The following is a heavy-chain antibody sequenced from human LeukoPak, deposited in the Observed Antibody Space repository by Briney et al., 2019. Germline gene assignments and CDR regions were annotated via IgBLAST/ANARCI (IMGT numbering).Heavy chain of an antibody. CDR3: ARIIAAAGTNWFDP. CDR1: GGSISSGSYY. V-gene: IGHV4-61*02. J-gene: IGHJ5*02. D-gene: IGHD6-13*01. Sequence: PSETLSLTCTVSGGSISSGSYYWSWIRQHAGKGLEWIGRIYTSGSTNYNPSLKSRVTISVDTSKNQFSLKLSSVTAADTAVYYCARIIAAAGTNWFDPWGQGTLVTVSS. CDR2: IYTSGST.